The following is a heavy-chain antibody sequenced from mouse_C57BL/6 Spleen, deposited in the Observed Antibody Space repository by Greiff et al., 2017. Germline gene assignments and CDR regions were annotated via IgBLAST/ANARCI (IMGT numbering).Heavy chain of an antibody. D-gene: IGHD1-1*01. Sequence: QVQLQQPGAELVRPGSSVKLSCKASGYTFTSYWMHWVKQRPIQGLEWIGNIDPSDSETHYNQKFKDKATLTVDKSSSTAYMQLSSLTSEDSAVYYCARSPSYYGSSYWYFGVWGTGTTVTVSS. V-gene: IGHV1-52*01. J-gene: IGHJ1*03. CDR1: GYTFTSYW. CDR3: ARSPSYYGSSYWYFGV. CDR2: IDPSDSET.